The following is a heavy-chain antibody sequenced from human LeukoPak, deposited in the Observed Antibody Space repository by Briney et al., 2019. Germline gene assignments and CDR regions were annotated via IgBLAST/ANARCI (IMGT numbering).Heavy chain of an antibody. D-gene: IGHD2-2*01. J-gene: IGHJ6*03. CDR1: GFTFSSYG. CDR2: IRYGGSNK. Sequence: GGSLRLSCAASGFTFSSYGMHWVRQAPGKGLEWVAFIRYGGSNKYYADSVKGRFTISRDNSKNTLYLQMNSLRAEDTAVYCCAKDRAVVVPAAIWGGYYYYMDVWGKGTTVTVSS. V-gene: IGHV3-30*02. CDR3: AKDRAVVVPAAIWGGYYYYMDV.